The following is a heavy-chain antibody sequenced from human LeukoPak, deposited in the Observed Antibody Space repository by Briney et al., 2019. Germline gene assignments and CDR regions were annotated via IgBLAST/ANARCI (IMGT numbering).Heavy chain of an antibody. V-gene: IGHV3-7*01. CDR2: IKQDGSEE. CDR1: GFTFSTYW. J-gene: IGHJ4*02. Sequence: GGSLRLSCEASGFTFSTYWMTWVRQAPGKGLEWVANIKQDGSEESVVDSVEGRFTISRDNAKNSLYLQMNSLRAEDSAVYYCARGVQYYDFLTGYYPAPSYFDHWGQGALVTVSS. CDR3: ARGVQYYDFLTGYYPAPSYFDH. D-gene: IGHD3-9*01.